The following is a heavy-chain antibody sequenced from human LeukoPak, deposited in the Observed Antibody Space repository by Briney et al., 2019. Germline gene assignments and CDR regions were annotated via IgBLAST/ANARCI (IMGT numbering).Heavy chain of an antibody. CDR2: IYYSGST. CDR3: ARGNDILTAADY. Sequence: PSQTLSLTCTVSGGSISSGGYYWSWIRQHPGKGLEWIGYIYYSGSTYYKPSLKSRVTISVDTSKNQFSLKLSSVTAADTAVYYCARGNDILTAADYWGQGTLVTVSS. J-gene: IGHJ4*02. V-gene: IGHV4-31*03. D-gene: IGHD3-9*01. CDR1: GGSISSGGYY.